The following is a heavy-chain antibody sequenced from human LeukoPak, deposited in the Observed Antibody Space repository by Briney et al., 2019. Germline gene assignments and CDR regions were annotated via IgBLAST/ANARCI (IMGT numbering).Heavy chain of an antibody. CDR1: GYTFTSYG. Sequence: ASVKVSCKASGYTFTSYGISWVRQAPGQGLEWMGWISAYNGNTNYAQKLQGRVTMTTNTSTSTAYMELRSLRSDDTAVYYCASMYSSGWYADYWGQGTLVTVSS. CDR2: ISAYNGNT. D-gene: IGHD6-19*01. CDR3: ASMYSSGWYADY. J-gene: IGHJ4*02. V-gene: IGHV1-18*01.